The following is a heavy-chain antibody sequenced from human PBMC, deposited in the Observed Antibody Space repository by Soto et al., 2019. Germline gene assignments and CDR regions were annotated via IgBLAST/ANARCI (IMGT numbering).Heavy chain of an antibody. Sequence: EVQLLESGGGLVQPGGSLRLSCAASGFTFSSYAMSWVRQAPGRGLEWVSTISGSGGNTYYADSVKGRFTISRDNSKNTLSLQMNSLRAGDTAGYYWAKVLASDYYGSGSYCVWGQGTLVTVSS. J-gene: IGHJ4*02. CDR3: AKVLASDYYGSGSYCV. CDR2: ISGSGGNT. V-gene: IGHV3-23*01. D-gene: IGHD3-10*01. CDR1: GFTFSSYA.